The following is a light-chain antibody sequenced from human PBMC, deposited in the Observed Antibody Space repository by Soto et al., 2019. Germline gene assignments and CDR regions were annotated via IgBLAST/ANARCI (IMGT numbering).Light chain of an antibody. Sequence: QSALTQPASVSGSPGQSITISCTGTSSDIGAYNFVSWYQQHPGKAPKLMLYDVNIRPSGVSNRFSGSKSGNTASLTISGLQAEDEADYYGTSCTTSTTMIFGGGTKLTVL. CDR2: DVN. CDR3: TSCTTSTTMI. V-gene: IGLV2-14*03. CDR1: SSDIGAYNF. J-gene: IGLJ2*01.